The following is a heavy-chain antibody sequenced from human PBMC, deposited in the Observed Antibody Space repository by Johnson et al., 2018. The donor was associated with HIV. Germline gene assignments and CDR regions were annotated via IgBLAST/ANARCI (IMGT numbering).Heavy chain of an antibody. J-gene: IGHJ3*02. V-gene: IGHV3-15*01. CDR2: IKSKTDGGTT. CDR3: TILGSCCYTSHSNTQPKLLGIYTDQDAFDI. Sequence: VQLVESGGGLVKPGGSLRLSCAASGFTFINAWMSWVRQAPGKGLEWVGRIKSKTDGGTTDYAAPVKGRFTISRDDSQNTAYLQMNSLKTEDTAVYYCTILGSCCYTSHSNTQPKLLGIYTDQDAFDIWGQGTMVTVSS. D-gene: IGHD2-2*02. CDR1: GFTFINAW.